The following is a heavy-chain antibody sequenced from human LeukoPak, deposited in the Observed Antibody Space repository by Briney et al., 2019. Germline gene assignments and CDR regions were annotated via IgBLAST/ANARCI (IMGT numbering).Heavy chain of an antibody. J-gene: IGHJ6*02. D-gene: IGHD3-10*01. Sequence: GRSLRLSCAASGFTFSSYAMHWVRQALGKGLEWMAVISYDGSNKYYADSVKGRFTISRDNSKNTLYLQMNSLRAEDTAVYYCARDRNRAHYYYYGMDVWGQGTTVTVSS. CDR2: ISYDGSNK. CDR1: GFTFSSYA. V-gene: IGHV3-30*04. CDR3: ARDRNRAHYYYYGMDV.